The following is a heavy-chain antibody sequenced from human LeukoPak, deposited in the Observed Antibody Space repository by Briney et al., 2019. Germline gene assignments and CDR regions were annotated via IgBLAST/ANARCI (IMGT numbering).Heavy chain of an antibody. Sequence: SAKVSCKAFGDIFNSYSISWVRQAPRQGLEWMGGIIPILVSANYAQNFQGRVTFTTDQSTSTAYMELSSLSSEDTAVYYCARVGRSRGSLPNSYYYMDVWGKGTTVTVSS. CDR2: IIPILVSA. J-gene: IGHJ6*03. CDR3: ARVGRSRGSLPNSYYYMDV. D-gene: IGHD1-26*01. V-gene: IGHV1-69*05. CDR1: GDIFNSYS.